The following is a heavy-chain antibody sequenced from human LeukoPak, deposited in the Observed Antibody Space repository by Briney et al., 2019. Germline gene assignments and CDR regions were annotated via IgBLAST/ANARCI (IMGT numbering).Heavy chain of an antibody. V-gene: IGHV1-3*01. D-gene: IGHD5-18*01. CDR3: ARVFSGYTYGPNWFDP. CDR2: INAGNGNT. CDR1: GYTFTNYA. J-gene: IGHJ5*02. Sequence: EASVKVSCKASGYTFTNYAMHWVRQAPGQRLEWMGWINAGNGNTKYSQKFQGRVTITRDTSASTAYMELSSLRSEDTAVYYCARVFSGYTYGPNWFDPWGQGTLVTVSS.